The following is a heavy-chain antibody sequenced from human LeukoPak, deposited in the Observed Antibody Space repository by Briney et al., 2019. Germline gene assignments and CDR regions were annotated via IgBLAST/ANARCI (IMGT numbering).Heavy chain of an antibody. V-gene: IGHV4-39*07. J-gene: IGHJ4*02. CDR3: ARVVWSSWWRGFFDY. D-gene: IGHD6-13*01. Sequence: PSETLSLTCTVSGGSISSSSYYWGWIRQPPGKGLEWIGSIYYSGSTYYNPSLKSRVTISVDTSKNQFSLKLTSVTAADTAVYYCARVVWSSWWRGFFDYWGQGTLVTVSS. CDR1: GGSISSSSYY. CDR2: IYYSGST.